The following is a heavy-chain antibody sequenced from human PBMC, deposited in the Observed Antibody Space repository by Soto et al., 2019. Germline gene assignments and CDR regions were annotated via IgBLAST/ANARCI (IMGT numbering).Heavy chain of an antibody. CDR2: ISAYNGDT. CDR3: ARVPSFSTLDH. Sequence: ASVKVSCKASGYTFTSYGVSWVRQAPGQGLEWMGWISAYNGDTKYSQKFQGRVTMTTDTSTSTAYMDLRSLRSDDTAVYYCARVPSFSTLDHWGQGSLVTVSS. CDR1: GYTFTSYG. D-gene: IGHD4-4*01. J-gene: IGHJ4*02. V-gene: IGHV1-18*04.